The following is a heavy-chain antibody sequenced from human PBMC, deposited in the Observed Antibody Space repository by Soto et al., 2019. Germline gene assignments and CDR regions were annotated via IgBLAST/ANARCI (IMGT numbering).Heavy chain of an antibody. CDR1: GFTFSTYG. CDR2: ICYDGSDK. D-gene: IGHD3-10*01. Sequence: QVQLVESGGGVVQPGRSLRLSCAASGFTFSTYGMHWVRQAPGKGLEWVAVICYDGSDKYYVDSVKGRFTISRDISKNTLYLQMSSLRAEDTALYYCATDLSGIDYWGQGTLVTVSS. CDR3: ATDLSGIDY. V-gene: IGHV3-33*01. J-gene: IGHJ4*02.